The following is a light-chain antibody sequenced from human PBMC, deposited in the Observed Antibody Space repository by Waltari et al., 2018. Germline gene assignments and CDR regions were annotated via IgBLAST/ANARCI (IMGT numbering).Light chain of an antibody. CDR1: QDIASA. CDR2: DAS. CDR3: QQYNSYHT. J-gene: IGKJ2*01. V-gene: IGKV1-13*02. Sequence: AIQLTQSPSSLSASVGHRITITCRASQDIASALAWYVQKPGKAPQLLIYDASTLESGVPSRFSGSGSGTDFTLSISGLQPEDFATYYCQQYNSYHTFGQGTKLEIK.